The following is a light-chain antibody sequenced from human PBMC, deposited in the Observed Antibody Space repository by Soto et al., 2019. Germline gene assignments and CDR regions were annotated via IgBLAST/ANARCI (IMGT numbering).Light chain of an antibody. CDR2: EVS. CDR1: NSDIGSYSH. J-gene: IGLJ1*01. V-gene: IGLV2-14*01. CDR3: ISYTGSSTSYV. Sequence: QSVLTQPASVSGSPGQSITISCTGTNSDIGSYSHVAWYQQFPGKTPKLIIYEVSYRPSGVSHRFSASKSGNTASLTISGLQADDEAYYYCISYTGSSTSYVFGTGTKVTVL.